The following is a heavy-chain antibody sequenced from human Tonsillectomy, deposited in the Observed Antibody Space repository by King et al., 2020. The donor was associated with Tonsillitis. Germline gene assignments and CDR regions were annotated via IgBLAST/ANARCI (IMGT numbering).Heavy chain of an antibody. V-gene: IGHV3-7*01. Sequence: QLVQSGGGLVQPGGSLRLSCAASGFTFSTYLMTWVRQAPGKGLEWVANIKQDGSEKYYVDSVKGRFTISRDNAKNSLYLQMNGLRAEETAGYYCASYYDSSGSSGFDYWGQGTLVTVSS. CDR1: GFTFSTYL. CDR3: ASYYDSSGSSGFDY. D-gene: IGHD3-22*01. CDR2: IKQDGSEK. J-gene: IGHJ4*02.